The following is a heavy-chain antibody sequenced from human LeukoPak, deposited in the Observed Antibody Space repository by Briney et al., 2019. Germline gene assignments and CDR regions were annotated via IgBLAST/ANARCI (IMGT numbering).Heavy chain of an antibody. CDR1: GFTFSSYW. D-gene: IGHD2-15*01. V-gene: IGHV3-74*01. J-gene: IGHJ3*02. CDR2: INSDGSST. CDR3: ARGGVYCSGGSCYVSAFDI. Sequence: GGSLRLSCAASGFTFSSYWMHWVRQAPGKGLVWVSRINSDGSSTSYADSVKGRFTIPRDNAKNTLYLQMNSLRAEDTAVYYCARGGVYCSGGSCYVSAFDIWGQGTMVSVSS.